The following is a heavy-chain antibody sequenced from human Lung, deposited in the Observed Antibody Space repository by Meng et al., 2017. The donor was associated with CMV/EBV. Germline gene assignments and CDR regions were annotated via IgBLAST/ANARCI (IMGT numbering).Heavy chain of an antibody. CDR1: GFTFSSYG. CDR3: AKGRVNTAMAHGFDY. V-gene: IGHV3-30*02. Sequence: GGSXRLXCTASGFTFSSYGMHWVRQAPGKGLEWVTFLQFDGSNKYYADSVKGRFTISRDNSKNTLYLQMNSLRTEDTAVYYCAKGRVNTAMAHGFDYWGQGTLVTVSS. D-gene: IGHD5-18*01. CDR2: LQFDGSNK. J-gene: IGHJ4*02.